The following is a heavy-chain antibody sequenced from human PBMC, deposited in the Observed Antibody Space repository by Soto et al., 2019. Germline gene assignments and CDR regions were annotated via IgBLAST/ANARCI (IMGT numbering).Heavy chain of an antibody. CDR3: GRVSVPGPQQSKLSPGYSRGWHHFDY. D-gene: IGHD6-19*01. J-gene: IGHJ4*02. V-gene: IGHV1-2*04. Sequence: ASVKVSCKASGYTFTGYYMHWVRQAPGQGLEWMGWINPNSGGTNYAQKFQGWVTMTRDTSISTAYMELSRLRSDDTAVYYCGRVSVPGPQQSKLSPGYSRGWHHFDYGGKGTLVTV. CDR2: INPNSGGT. CDR1: GYTFTGYY.